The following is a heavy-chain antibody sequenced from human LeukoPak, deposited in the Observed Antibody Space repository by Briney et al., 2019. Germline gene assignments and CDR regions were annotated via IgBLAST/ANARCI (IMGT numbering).Heavy chain of an antibody. Sequence: GGSLRLSCAASGFTFSSYAMSWVRQAPGRGLEWVSGLSGSGGATDYEVSVKGRFTISRDNSKNTLHLQMDSLRAEDTAVYYCAKVIAVASGYFQHWGQGTLVTVSS. CDR1: GFTFSSYA. CDR3: AKVIAVASGYFQH. CDR2: LSGSGGAT. V-gene: IGHV3-23*01. D-gene: IGHD6-19*01. J-gene: IGHJ1*01.